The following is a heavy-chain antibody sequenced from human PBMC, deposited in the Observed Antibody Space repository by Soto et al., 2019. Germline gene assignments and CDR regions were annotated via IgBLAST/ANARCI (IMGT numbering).Heavy chain of an antibody. D-gene: IGHD3-10*01. CDR3: ARDPRSMVRGKLDY. J-gene: IGHJ4*02. CDR1: GFDASVNY. Sequence: LRLSCAASGFDASVNYMTWVRQAPGKGLEWVSVITGGDNTFYADSVKGRFTISRDNSKNTLYLQMNSLRAEDTAVYYCARDPRSMVRGKLDYWGQGTLVTVSS. CDR2: ITGGDNT. V-gene: IGHV3-66*01.